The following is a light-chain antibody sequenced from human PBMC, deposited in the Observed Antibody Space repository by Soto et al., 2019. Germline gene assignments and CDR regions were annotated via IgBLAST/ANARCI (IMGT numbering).Light chain of an antibody. Sequence: EIVMTQSPATLSVSPGERATLSCRASQSVSGNLAWYQQKPGQAPRLLIYGASTRATGIPARFSGSGSGTEFTLTISSRQSEDFAVYYCQQYNNWPAITFGQGTRLEIK. V-gene: IGKV3-15*01. J-gene: IGKJ5*01. CDR2: GAS. CDR3: QQYNNWPAIT. CDR1: QSVSGN.